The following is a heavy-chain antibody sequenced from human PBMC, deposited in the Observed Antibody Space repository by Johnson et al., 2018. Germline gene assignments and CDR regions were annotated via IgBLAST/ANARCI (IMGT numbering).Heavy chain of an antibody. V-gene: IGHV1-8*01. CDR3: ASSHSAAAGPHWFDP. CDR1: GYTFTSYD. CDR2: MNPNSGNT. J-gene: IGHJ5*02. D-gene: IGHD6-13*01. Sequence: VQLVESGAEVKKPGASVKVSCKASGYTFTSYDINWVRQATGQGLEWMGWMNPNSGNTGYAQKFQGRVTMTRNTSISTAYMELSRLRSEDTAVYYRASSHSAAAGPHWFDPWGQGTLVTVSS.